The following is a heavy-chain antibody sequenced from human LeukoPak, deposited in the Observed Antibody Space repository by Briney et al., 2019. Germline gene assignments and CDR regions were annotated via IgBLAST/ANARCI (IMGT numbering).Heavy chain of an antibody. Sequence: ASETLSLTCTVSGGSISSYYWSWIRQPPGKGLEWIGYINYSGSTNYNPSLKSRVTISVDTSKNQFSLKLSSVTAADTAVYYCARGPLRTYFDYWGQGTLVTVSS. J-gene: IGHJ4*02. CDR1: GGSISSYY. CDR3: ARGPLRTYFDY. V-gene: IGHV4-59*12. CDR2: INYSGST.